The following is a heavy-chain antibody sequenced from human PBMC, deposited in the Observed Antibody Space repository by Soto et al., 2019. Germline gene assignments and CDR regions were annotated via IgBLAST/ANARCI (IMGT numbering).Heavy chain of an antibody. Sequence: LSLTCTVSGGSISSGGYCCSWIRQHPGKGLEWIGYIYYSGSTYYNPSLKSRVTISVDTSKNQFSLKLSSVTAADTAVYYCARGNVDFDYWGQGTLVTVSS. CDR3: ARGNVDFDY. CDR2: IYYSGST. CDR1: GGSISSGGYC. D-gene: IGHD4-4*01. V-gene: IGHV4-31*03. J-gene: IGHJ4*02.